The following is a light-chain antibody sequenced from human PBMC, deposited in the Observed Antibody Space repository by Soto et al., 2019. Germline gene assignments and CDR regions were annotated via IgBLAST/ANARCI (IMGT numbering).Light chain of an antibody. CDR3: QQRSSCPLT. CDR1: QSVRSY. CDR2: DSS. J-gene: IGKJ4*01. Sequence: EIVLTQSPATLSLSPGERATLSCRASQSVRSYLAWYQQKPGQAPRLLIYDSSNRATGIPDRFSGSGSATDFTLTISSLEPEDFAVYYCQQRSSCPLTFGGGTKVEIK. V-gene: IGKV3-11*01.